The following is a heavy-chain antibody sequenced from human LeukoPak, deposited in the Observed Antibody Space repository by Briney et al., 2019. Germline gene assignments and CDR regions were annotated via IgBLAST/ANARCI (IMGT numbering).Heavy chain of an antibody. CDR1: GFTVSSNY. CDR2: IYSGGST. J-gene: IGHJ4*02. Sequence: GWSLRLSCAASGFTVSSNYMSWVRQAPGKGLEWVSVIYSGGSTYYADSVKGRFTISRDNSKNTLYLQMNSLRAEDTAVYYCAREGASPDYFDYWGQGTLVTVSS. CDR3: AREGASPDYFDY. D-gene: IGHD1-26*01. V-gene: IGHV3-66*01.